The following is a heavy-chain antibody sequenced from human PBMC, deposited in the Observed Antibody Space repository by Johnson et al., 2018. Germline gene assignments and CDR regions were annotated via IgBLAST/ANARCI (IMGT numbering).Heavy chain of an antibody. CDR1: GFTFSHSG. CDR2: IWYDGSIE. V-gene: IGHV3-33*06. J-gene: IGHJ6*03. Sequence: QVQLVESGGGVVQPGRSLRLSCAASGFTFSHSGMHWVRQAPGKGLEWVAVIWYDGSIEYYADSVKGRFTISRDNSRNTLYLQMNSLRAEDTAVYYCAKDRHGYSYGYSYMDVWGKGTTVIVSS. D-gene: IGHD5-18*01. CDR3: AKDRHGYSYGYSYMDV.